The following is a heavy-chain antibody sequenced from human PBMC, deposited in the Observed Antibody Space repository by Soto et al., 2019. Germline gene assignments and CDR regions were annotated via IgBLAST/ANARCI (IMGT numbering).Heavy chain of an antibody. CDR3: ARGGRGLRGAFDV. D-gene: IGHD3-16*01. V-gene: IGHV3-30*04. Sequence: QEILVESGGGVVQSGTSLRLSCAASGFTFSSFAMHWVRQAPGKGLEWVSVISFNGLSQFYADSVRGRVTVSRDNSKNTLYRLLDSLRPDDTAVYSCARGGRGLRGAFDVWGQGTEVSVS. J-gene: IGHJ3*01. CDR2: ISFNGLSQ. CDR1: GFTFSSFA.